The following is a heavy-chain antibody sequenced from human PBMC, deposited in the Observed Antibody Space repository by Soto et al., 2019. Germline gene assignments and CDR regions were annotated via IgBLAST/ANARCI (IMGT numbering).Heavy chain of an antibody. Sequence: QVQLVESGGGVVQPGRSLRLSCAASGFTFSSYGMHWVRQAPGKGLEWVAVIWYDGSNKYYADSVKGRFTISRDNSKNTLYLQMNSLRAEDTAVYYCAREEGPYSSGWCAYWGQGTLVTVSS. J-gene: IGHJ4*02. CDR1: GFTFSSYG. D-gene: IGHD6-19*01. V-gene: IGHV3-33*01. CDR2: IWYDGSNK. CDR3: AREEGPYSSGWCAY.